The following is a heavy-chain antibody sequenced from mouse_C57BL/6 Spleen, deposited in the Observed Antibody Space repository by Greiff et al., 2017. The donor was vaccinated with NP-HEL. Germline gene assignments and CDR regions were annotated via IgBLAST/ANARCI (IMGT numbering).Heavy chain of an antibody. D-gene: IGHD4-1*01. Sequence: VQLQESGPELVKPGASVKLSCKASGYTFTSYDINWVKQRPGQGLEWIGWIYPRDGSTKYNEKFKGKATLTVDTSSSTAYMELHSLTSEDSAVYFCASEENWDDWGQGTLVTVSA. CDR1: GYTFTSYD. J-gene: IGHJ3*01. CDR2: IYPRDGST. V-gene: IGHV1-85*01. CDR3: ASEENWDD.